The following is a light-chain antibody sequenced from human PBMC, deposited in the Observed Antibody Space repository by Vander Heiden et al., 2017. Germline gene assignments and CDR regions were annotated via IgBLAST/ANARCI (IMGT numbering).Light chain of an antibody. CDR1: SSHVGGYNY. J-gene: IGLJ3*02. Sequence: SALTQPAPASGSPGQSNTISCTGTSSHVGGYNYVPWYQQHPGKAPKLMIYEVSNRPSGVSNRFSGAKSGNTASLTISGLQAEDEADYYCSSYTSSSTWVFGRGTKLTVL. CDR3: SSYTSSSTWV. CDR2: EVS. V-gene: IGLV2-14*01.